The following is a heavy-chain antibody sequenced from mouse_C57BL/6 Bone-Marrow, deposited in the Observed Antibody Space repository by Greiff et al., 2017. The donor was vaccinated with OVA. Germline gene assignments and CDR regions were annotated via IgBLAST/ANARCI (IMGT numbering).Heavy chain of an antibody. CDR2: INPNNGGT. Sequence: EVQLQQSGPELVKPGASVKIPCKASGYTFTDYNMDWVKQSHGKSLEWIGDINPNNGGTIYNQKFKGKATLTVDKSSSTAYMELRSLTSEDTAVYYCARTGGYYYAPAGFAYWGQGTLVTVSA. CDR1: GYTFTDYN. CDR3: ARTGGYYYAPAGFAY. V-gene: IGHV1-18*01. D-gene: IGHD1-1*01. J-gene: IGHJ3*01.